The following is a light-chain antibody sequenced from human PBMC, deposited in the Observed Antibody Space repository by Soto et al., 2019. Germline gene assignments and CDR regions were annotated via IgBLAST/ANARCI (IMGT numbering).Light chain of an antibody. CDR2: GNS. V-gene: IGLV1-40*01. CDR1: SSNIGSNY. Sequence: QSVLTQPPSASGTPGQRVTISCSGSSSNIGSNYVFWYQQLPGTAPKVLIYGNSNRPSGVPDRFSGSKSGTSASLAITGLQAEDEADYYCQSYDSSLSVYYVFGTGTKLTVL. J-gene: IGLJ1*01. CDR3: QSYDSSLSVYYV.